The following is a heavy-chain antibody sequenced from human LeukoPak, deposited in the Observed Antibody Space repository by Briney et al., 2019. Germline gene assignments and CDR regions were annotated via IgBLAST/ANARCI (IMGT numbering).Heavy chain of an antibody. CDR3: ARGIVVVPAAIDQYGMDV. CDR1: GGTFSSYA. V-gene: IGHV1-69*13. CDR2: IIPIFGTA. J-gene: IGHJ6*02. D-gene: IGHD2-2*02. Sequence: SVTVSCKASGGTFSSYAISWVRQAPGQGLEWMGGIIPIFGTANYAQKFQGRVTITADESTSTAYMELSSLRSEDTAVYYCARGIVVVPAAIDQYGMDVWGQGTMVTVSS.